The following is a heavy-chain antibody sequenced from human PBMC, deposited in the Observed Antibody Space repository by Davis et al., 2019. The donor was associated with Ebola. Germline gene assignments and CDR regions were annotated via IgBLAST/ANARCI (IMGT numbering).Heavy chain of an antibody. CDR3: VRIATVTTQDY. Sequence: HTGGSLRLSCAASGFTFSSYWMHWVRQAPGKGLVWVSRINSDGTSTTYADSVKGRLTISRDNAKNTLYLQMNSLRAEDTAVYYCVRIATVTTQDYWGQGTLVSVSS. CDR1: GFTFSSYW. CDR2: INSDGTST. J-gene: IGHJ4*02. D-gene: IGHD4-17*01. V-gene: IGHV3-74*01.